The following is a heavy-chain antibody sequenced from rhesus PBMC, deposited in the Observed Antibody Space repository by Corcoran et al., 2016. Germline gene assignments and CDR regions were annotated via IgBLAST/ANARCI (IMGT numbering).Heavy chain of an antibody. V-gene: IGHV4-169*01. CDR3: ARPYSGSWTLFDY. J-gene: IGHJ4*01. Sequence: QLQLQESGPGLVKPSETLSVTCAVSGGSISSSYWSWIRQAPGKGLEWIGYIYGNGSSTTYNPSLKSRVTLSVDTSKNQLSLKLSSVTTADTAVYYCARPYSGSWTLFDYWGQGVLVTVSS. D-gene: IGHD6-25*01. CDR2: IYGNGSST. CDR1: GGSISSSY.